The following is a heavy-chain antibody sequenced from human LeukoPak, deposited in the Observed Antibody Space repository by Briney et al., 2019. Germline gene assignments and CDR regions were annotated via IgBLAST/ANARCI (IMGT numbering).Heavy chain of an antibody. CDR3: ARANYYDNSGYSRGAFDI. V-gene: IGHV4-38-2*02. Sequence: SETLSLTCTVSGYSISSGYYWGWIRQPPGEGLEWIGSLFHSGITYYNSSLKSRVTISVDTSNNQFSLKLSSVTAADTAVYYCARANYYDNSGYSRGAFDIWGQGTMVTASS. D-gene: IGHD3-22*01. CDR1: GYSISSGYY. CDR2: LFHSGIT. J-gene: IGHJ3*02.